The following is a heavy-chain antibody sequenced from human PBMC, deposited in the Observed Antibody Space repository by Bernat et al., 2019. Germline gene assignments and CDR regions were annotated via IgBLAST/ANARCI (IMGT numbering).Heavy chain of an antibody. CDR3: ARGMVQRVTAAPLAFDI. D-gene: IGHD3-10*01. CDR1: GYTFTSYY. Sequence: QVQLVQSGAEVKKPGASVKVSCKASGYTFTSYYMHWVRQAPGQGLEWMGIINPSGGSTSYAQKFQGRVTMTRDTSTSTVYMELSSLKSENTAVYYCARGMVQRVTAAPLAFDIWGQGTMVTVSS. CDR2: INPSGGST. J-gene: IGHJ3*02. V-gene: IGHV1-46*01.